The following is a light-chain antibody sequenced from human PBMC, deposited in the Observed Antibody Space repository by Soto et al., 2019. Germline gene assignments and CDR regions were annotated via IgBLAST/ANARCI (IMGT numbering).Light chain of an antibody. V-gene: IGLV1-47*01. CDR1: SSNIGSNY. Sequence: QSVLTQPPSASGTPGQRVTISCSGSSSNIGSNYGYWYQQLPGTAPKLLIYRNNQRPSGVPDRFSGSKSGTSASLAISGLRYEDEADYYCAAWDDSLSGVVFGGGTKLTVL. CDR3: AAWDDSLSGVV. J-gene: IGLJ2*01. CDR2: RNN.